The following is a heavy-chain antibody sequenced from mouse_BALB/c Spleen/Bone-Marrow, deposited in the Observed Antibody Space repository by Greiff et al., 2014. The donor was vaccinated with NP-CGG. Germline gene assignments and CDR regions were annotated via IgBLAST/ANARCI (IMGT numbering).Heavy chain of an antibody. CDR1: GYTFTSYY. D-gene: IGHD2-3*01. CDR2: INPSNGDP. CDR3: TRYDGYFTLFAY. Sequence: VQLQESGAELVKPGASVKLSCKASGYTFTSYYLYWVKQRPGQGLEWIGEINPSNGDPNFNEKFKSKASLTVDISSDTTYMQLSSLTSEDSAVYYCTRYDGYFTLFAYWGQGTLVTVSA. V-gene: IGHV1-53*01. J-gene: IGHJ3*01.